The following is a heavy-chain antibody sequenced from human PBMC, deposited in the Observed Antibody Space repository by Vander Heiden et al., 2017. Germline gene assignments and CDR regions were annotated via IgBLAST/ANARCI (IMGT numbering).Heavy chain of an antibody. D-gene: IGHD1-26*01. CDR2: IYYSGTT. J-gene: IGHJ4*02. Sequence: LPLQESRPGLVKPSETLSLTCTVAGRSIRSASYYWGWIRQPPGKGLGWIGTIYYSGTTYYNPCRKSRLTIAVDTSKNQFSLKLGSVTAADTAVYYCASQVGATPPDYWGQGTLVTVAS. CDR1: GRSIRSASYY. V-gene: IGHV4-39*01. CDR3: ASQVGATPPDY.